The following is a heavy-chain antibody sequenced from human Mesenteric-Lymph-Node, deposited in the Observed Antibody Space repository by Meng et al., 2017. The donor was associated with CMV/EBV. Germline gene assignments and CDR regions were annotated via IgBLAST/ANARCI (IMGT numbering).Heavy chain of an antibody. CDR2: ISGDGSST. D-gene: IGHD1-26*01. Sequence: GGSLRLSCVASGFTFSSYWMHWVRQAPGKGLVWVSLISGDGSSTSYADSVKGRFTISRDNAKNTLYLQMNSLRAEDTAVYYCVRFGGGTWDWGQGTLVTVSS. CDR3: VRFGGGTWD. V-gene: IGHV3-74*01. J-gene: IGHJ4*02. CDR1: GFTFSSYW.